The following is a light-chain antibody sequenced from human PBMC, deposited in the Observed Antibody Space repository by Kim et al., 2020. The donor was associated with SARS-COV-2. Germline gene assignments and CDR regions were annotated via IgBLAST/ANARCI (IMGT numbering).Light chain of an antibody. CDR3: QQYDTWPFT. CDR2: GAS. J-gene: IGKJ2*01. V-gene: IGKV3-15*01. CDR1: QSVRSS. Sequence: SVSPGERATLSCRASQSVRSSLAWYQQKPGQAPRLLMYGASTRSTGIPARFSGSGSGTEFTLTISSLQSEDFAVYHCQQYDTWPFTFGQGTKVEI.